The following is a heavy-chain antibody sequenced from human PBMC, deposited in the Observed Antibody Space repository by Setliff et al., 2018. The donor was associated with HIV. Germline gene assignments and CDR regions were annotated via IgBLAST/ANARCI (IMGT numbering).Heavy chain of an antibody. Sequence: GGSLRLSCSASGFDFHSYSMNWVRQAPGKGLECVSFINSNGSHIFYADSVKGRFTISRDKSQNQFSLTLTSVTAADTAVYFCGRGRSSWYNTDPYYFDLWGQGALVTVSS. CDR3: GRGRSSWYNTDPYYFDL. CDR2: INSNGSHI. V-gene: IGHV3-21*04. CDR1: GFDFHSYS. D-gene: IGHD1-1*01. J-gene: IGHJ4*02.